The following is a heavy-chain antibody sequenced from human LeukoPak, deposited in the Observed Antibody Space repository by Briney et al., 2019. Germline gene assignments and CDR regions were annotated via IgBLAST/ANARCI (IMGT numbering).Heavy chain of an antibody. D-gene: IGHD6-13*01. CDR1: GGSISSYY. CDR2: IYYSGST. Sequence: PSETLSLTCTVSGGSISSYYWSWIRQPPGKGLEWIGYIYYSGSTNYNPSLKSRVTISVDTSKNQFSLKLSSVTAADTAVYYCARAGDSIAADGNWFDPWGQGTLVTVSS. V-gene: IGHV4-59*01. CDR3: ARAGDSIAADGNWFDP. J-gene: IGHJ5*02.